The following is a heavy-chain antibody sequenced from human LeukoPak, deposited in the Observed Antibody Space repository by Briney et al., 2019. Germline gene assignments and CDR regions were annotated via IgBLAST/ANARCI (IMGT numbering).Heavy chain of an antibody. CDR1: GGSISSGGRS. V-gene: IGHV4-30-2*01. Sequence: SETLSLTCAVSGGSISSGGRSWSWIRQPPGKGLEWIGYIYDSGSTYYNPSLKSRVNISADRSKNQFSLKLSSVTAADTAVYHCARATGTDAFDIWGQGTMVTVSS. CDR2: IYDSGST. J-gene: IGHJ3*02. CDR3: ARATGTDAFDI. D-gene: IGHD1-1*01.